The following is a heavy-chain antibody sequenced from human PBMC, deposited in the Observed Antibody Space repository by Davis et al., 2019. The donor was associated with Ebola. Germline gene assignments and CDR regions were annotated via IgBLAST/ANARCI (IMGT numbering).Heavy chain of an antibody. CDR1: GGSISSVGYY. J-gene: IGHJ3*02. D-gene: IGHD3-9*01. Sequence: MPSETLSPTCRVSGGSISSVGYYWSWIRRPPGKGLEWIGYIYYTGSTYYSPSLKSRVTISVDASTHQFSLKLSSVTAADTAVYYCARAQGHYDIWTGYRGDAFDIWGQGTMVTVSS. V-gene: IGHV4-31*03. CDR3: ARAQGHYDIWTGYRGDAFDI. CDR2: IYYTGST.